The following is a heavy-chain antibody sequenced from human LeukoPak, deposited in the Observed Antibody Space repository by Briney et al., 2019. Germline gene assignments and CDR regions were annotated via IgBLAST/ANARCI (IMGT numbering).Heavy chain of an antibody. V-gene: IGHV4-30-4*02. J-gene: IGHJ4*02. CDR3: ARIDVVSSWPSLHSYYFDY. CDR1: GGSISSGVTISSGDYY. CDR2: IYYSGST. D-gene: IGHD6-13*01. Sequence: SETLSLTCTVSGGSISSGVTISSGDYYWSWIRQPPGKGLEWIGYIYYSGSTYYNPSLRSRVTISVDTSKNQFSLKLSSVTAADTAVYYCARIDVVSSWPSLHSYYFDYWGQGTLVTVSS.